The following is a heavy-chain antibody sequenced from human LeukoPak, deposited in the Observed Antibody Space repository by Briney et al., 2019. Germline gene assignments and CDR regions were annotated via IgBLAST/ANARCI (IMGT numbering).Heavy chain of an antibody. CDR3: ARGSPYYDSWSGYLNPPYYYYGMDV. V-gene: IGHV1-2*04. J-gene: IGHJ6*02. Sequence: GASVKVSCKASGYTFTGYYMHWVRQAPGQGLEWMGWINPNSGGTNYAQKFQGWVTMTRDTSISTAYMELSRLRSDDTAVYYCARGSPYYDSWSGYLNPPYYYYGMDVWGQGTTVTVSS. D-gene: IGHD3-3*01. CDR1: GYTFTGYY. CDR2: INPNSGGT.